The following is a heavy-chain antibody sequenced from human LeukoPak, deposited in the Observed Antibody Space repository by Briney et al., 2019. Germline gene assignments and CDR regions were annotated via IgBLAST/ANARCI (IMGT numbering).Heavy chain of an antibody. CDR2: IKQDGSEK. J-gene: IGHJ4*02. V-gene: IGHV3-7*01. CDR1: GFTFRSYW. CDR3: ARDGRSGSCYDF. Sequence: GGSLRLSCAVSGFTFRSYWMSWVRQAPGKGLEWVANIKQDGSEKYYVDSVKGRFTISRDNAKNALYLQMNSLRAEDTAVYYCARDGRSGSCYDFWGQGTLVTVSS. D-gene: IGHD1-26*01.